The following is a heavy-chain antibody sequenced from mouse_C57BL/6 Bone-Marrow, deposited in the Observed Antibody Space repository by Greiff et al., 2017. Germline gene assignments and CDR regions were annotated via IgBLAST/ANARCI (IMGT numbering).Heavy chain of an antibody. Sequence: EVHLVESGGGLVQPGGSLKLSCAASGFTFSDYYMYWVRQTPEKRLEWVAYISNGGGSTYYPDTVKGRFTISRDKAKNTLYLQMSRLKSEDTAMYYCARHGRYFDVWGTGTTVTVSS. J-gene: IGHJ1*03. CDR3: ARHGRYFDV. CDR1: GFTFSDYY. V-gene: IGHV5-12*01. CDR2: ISNGGGST.